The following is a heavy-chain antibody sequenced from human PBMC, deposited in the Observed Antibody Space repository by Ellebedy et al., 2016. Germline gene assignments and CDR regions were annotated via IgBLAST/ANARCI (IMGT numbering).Heavy chain of an antibody. CDR1: GFTVSSNY. V-gene: IGHV3-53*01. D-gene: IGHD3-10*01. CDR3: ARGGADMVRGVISPYYYGMTS. J-gene: IGHJ6*02. CDR2: IYSGGST. Sequence: GGSLRLXCAASGFTVSSNYMSWVRQAPGKGLEWVSVIYSGGSTYYADSVKGRFTISRDNSKNTLYLQMNSLRAEDTAVYYCARGGADMVRGVISPYYYGMTSGAKGPRSPSP.